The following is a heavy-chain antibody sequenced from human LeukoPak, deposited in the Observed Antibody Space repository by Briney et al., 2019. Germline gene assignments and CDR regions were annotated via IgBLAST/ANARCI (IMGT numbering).Heavy chain of an antibody. J-gene: IGHJ4*02. CDR1: GFTFSSYE. CDR3: ARHLTMIVVVPHGIDY. V-gene: IGHV3-48*03. Sequence: GGSLRLSCAASGFTFSSYEMNWVRQAPGKGVEWVSYISSSGSTIYYADSVKGRFTISRDNAKNTLYLQMNSLRAEDTAVYYCARHLTMIVVVPHGIDYWGQGTLVTVSS. D-gene: IGHD3-22*01. CDR2: ISSSGSTI.